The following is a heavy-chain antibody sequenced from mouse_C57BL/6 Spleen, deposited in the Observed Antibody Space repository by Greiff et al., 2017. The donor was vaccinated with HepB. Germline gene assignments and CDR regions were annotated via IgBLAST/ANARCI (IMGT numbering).Heavy chain of an antibody. Sequence: VHVKQSGAELVKPGASVKLSCTASGFNIKDYFMHWVKQRTEQGLEWIGRIDPEDGETKYAPKFQGKATITADKASNTAYLQLSSLTSEDTAVYYCARDECDGAGFAYWGQGTLVTVSA. J-gene: IGHJ3*01. CDR3: ARDECDGAGFAY. CDR2: IDPEDGET. D-gene: IGHD6-1*01. CDR1: GFNIKDYF. V-gene: IGHV14-2*01.